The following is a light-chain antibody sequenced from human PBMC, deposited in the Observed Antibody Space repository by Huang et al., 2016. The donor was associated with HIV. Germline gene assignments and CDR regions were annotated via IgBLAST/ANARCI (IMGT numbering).Light chain of an antibody. V-gene: IGKV3D-15*01. CDR1: QNIRSN. Sequence: EMLMTQSPATLSVSPGDRATLSCRASQNIRSNLAGYQTKPGQGPRLLIYGASTRATGIPARFSGSGSRTEFTLTISRLQSEDFVVYYCLQYSTWPPVTFGQGTRLEI. CDR2: GAS. J-gene: IGKJ5*01. CDR3: LQYSTWPPVT.